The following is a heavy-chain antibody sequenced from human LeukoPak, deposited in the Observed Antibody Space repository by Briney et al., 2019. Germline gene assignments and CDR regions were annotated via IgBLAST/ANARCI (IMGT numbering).Heavy chain of an antibody. CDR1: GYTFTSYD. V-gene: IGHV1-8*03. D-gene: IGHD1-26*01. CDR3: ARTRYSGSYYPPYYFDY. J-gene: IGHJ4*02. CDR2: MNPNSGNT. Sequence: KPGASVKVSCTASGYTFTSYDINWVRQATGQGLEWMGWMNPNSGNTGYAQKFQGRVTITRNTSISTAYMELSSLRSEDTAVYYCARTRYSGSYYPPYYFDYWGQGTLVTVSS.